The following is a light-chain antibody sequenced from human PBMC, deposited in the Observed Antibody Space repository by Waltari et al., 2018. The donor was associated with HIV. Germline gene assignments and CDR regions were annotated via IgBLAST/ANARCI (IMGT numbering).Light chain of an antibody. CDR1: SSDVGAYNY. V-gene: IGLV2-11*01. J-gene: IGLJ1*01. CDR3: CSYAGSYTYV. CDR2: DVN. Sequence: QSALTPPRSVSGSPGRSVTLSCTGTSSDVGAYNYVHWYQQHPGKAPKRMIYDVNKRPSGVPDRFSGSKSGNTASLTISGLQAEDEADYYCCSYAGSYTYVFGTGTKVTVL.